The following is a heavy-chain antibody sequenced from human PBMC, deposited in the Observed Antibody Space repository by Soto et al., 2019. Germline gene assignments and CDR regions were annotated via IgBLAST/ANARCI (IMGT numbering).Heavy chain of an antibody. D-gene: IGHD3-3*01. CDR1: GFTFTDYV. CDR3: ARDRSTDFGLDV. J-gene: IGHJ6*02. Sequence: EVLLLESGGDLVQPGGSLRLSCVASGFTFTDYVMSWVRQVPGKGLEWVSSISDGGERTDYRDSVRGRFTIARDNARFTLHLQMNSLRVDDTATYSCARDRSTDFGLDVWGQGTTVTVSS. V-gene: IGHV3-23*01. CDR2: ISDGGERT.